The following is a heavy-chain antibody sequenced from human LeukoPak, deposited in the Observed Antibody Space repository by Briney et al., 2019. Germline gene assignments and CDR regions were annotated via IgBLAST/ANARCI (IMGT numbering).Heavy chain of an antibody. CDR2: IYYSGST. Sequence: PSETLSLTCTVSGGSISSYYWSWIRQPPGKGLEWIGYIYYSGSTNYNPSLKSRVTISVDTSKNQFSLKLSSVTATDTAVYYCARETVEMATISRNDAFDIWGQGTMVTVSS. CDR3: ARETVEMATISRNDAFDI. J-gene: IGHJ3*02. V-gene: IGHV4-59*01. D-gene: IGHD5-24*01. CDR1: GGSISSYY.